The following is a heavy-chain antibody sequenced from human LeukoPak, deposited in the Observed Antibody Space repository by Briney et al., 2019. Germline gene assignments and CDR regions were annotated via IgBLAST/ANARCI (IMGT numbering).Heavy chain of an antibody. J-gene: IGHJ6*03. D-gene: IGHD2-2*01. CDR3: ARESIVVVPAATIYYYYYMDV. Sequence: QTGGSLRLSCAASGFTFSSYWMSWVRQAPGKRLEWVANIKQDGSEKYYVDSVKGRFTISRDNAKNSLYLQMNSLRAEDTAVYYCARESIVVVPAATIYYYYYMDVWGKGTTVTVSS. V-gene: IGHV3-7*01. CDR2: IKQDGSEK. CDR1: GFTFSSYW.